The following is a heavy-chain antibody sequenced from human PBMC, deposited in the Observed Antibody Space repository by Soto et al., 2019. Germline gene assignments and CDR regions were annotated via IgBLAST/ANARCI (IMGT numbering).Heavy chain of an antibody. Sequence: SETLSLTCTVSGGSISSSSNHWGWIRQPPGKGLEWIGSIYYSGTTYYTPSLKSRVTISVDTSKNQFSLKVNSVTAADTAVYYCAHEMEWMLLIFNPWGQGILVTVSS. CDR1: GGSISSSSNH. D-gene: IGHD3-22*01. J-gene: IGHJ5*02. CDR3: AHEMEWMLLIFNP. V-gene: IGHV4-39*01. CDR2: IYYSGTT.